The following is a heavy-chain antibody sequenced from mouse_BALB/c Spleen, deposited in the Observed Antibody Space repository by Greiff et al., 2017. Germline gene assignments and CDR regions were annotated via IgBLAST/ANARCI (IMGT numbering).Heavy chain of an antibody. Sequence: EVQRVESGGGLVKPGGSLKLSCAASGFTFSDYYMYWVRQTPEKRLEWVATISDGGSYTYYPDSVKGRFTISRDNAKNNLYLQMSSLKSEDTAMYYCAREGYDYDEGFAYWGQGTLVTVSA. CDR2: ISDGGSYT. D-gene: IGHD2-4*01. J-gene: IGHJ3*01. V-gene: IGHV5-4*02. CDR3: AREGYDYDEGFAY. CDR1: GFTFSDYY.